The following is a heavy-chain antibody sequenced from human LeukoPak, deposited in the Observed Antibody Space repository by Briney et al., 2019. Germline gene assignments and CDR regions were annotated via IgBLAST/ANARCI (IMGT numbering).Heavy chain of an antibody. Sequence: GWINPNSGGTNYAQKFQGRVTMTRDTSISTAYMELSRLRSDDTAVYYCAREFDGYNALDYWGQGTLVTVSS. J-gene: IGHJ4*02. CDR3: AREFDGYNALDY. CDR2: INPNSGGT. D-gene: IGHD5-24*01. V-gene: IGHV1-2*02.